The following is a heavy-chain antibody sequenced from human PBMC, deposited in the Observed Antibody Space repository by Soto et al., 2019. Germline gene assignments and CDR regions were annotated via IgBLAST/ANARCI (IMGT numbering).Heavy chain of an antibody. J-gene: IGHJ3*02. CDR3: ARGSSWLDAFDI. CDR1: GGSFSGYY. CDR2: INHSGST. V-gene: IGHV4-34*01. Sequence: SETLSLTCAVYGGSFSGYYWSWIRQPPGKGLEWIGEINHSGSTNYNPPLKSRVTISVDTSKNQFSLKLSSVTAADTAVYYCARGSSWLDAFDIWGQGTMVTVSS. D-gene: IGHD6-13*01.